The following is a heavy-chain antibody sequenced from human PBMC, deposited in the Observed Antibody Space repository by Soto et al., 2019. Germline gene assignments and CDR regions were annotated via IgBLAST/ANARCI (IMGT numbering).Heavy chain of an antibody. CDR3: GKGSRSSRPYYFDC. CDR1: GFTFSDYY. CDR2: ISSGSTI. D-gene: IGHD2-2*01. Sequence: GGSLRLSCAASGFTFSDYYMSWIRQAPGKGLEWVSYISSGSTIYYADSVKGRFTISRDNAKNSLYLQMNSLRAEDTAVYYCGKGSRSSRPYYFDCWGQGTLVTVSS. J-gene: IGHJ4*02. V-gene: IGHV3-11*01.